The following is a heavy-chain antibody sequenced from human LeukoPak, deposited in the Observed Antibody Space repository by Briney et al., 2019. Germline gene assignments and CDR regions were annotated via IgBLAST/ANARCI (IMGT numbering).Heavy chain of an antibody. V-gene: IGHV4-59*08. J-gene: IGHJ4*02. CDR3: ARRAVAENYFDY. CDR1: GGSITSYY. D-gene: IGHD6-19*01. Sequence: PSETLTLTCTVSGGSITSYYWSWIRQPTGKGLEWIGYIYSSGSTTYNPSLKSRVTISVDTSKNQCSLKLTSVTAADTAVYYCARRAVAENYFDYWGQGTLVTDSS. CDR2: IYSSGST.